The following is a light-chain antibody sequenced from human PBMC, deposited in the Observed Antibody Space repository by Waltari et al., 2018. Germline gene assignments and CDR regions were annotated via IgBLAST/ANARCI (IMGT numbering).Light chain of an antibody. CDR1: QNIAGT. CDR3: QQYNDWPYT. Sequence: EIVMTQSPSTLAVSPGERATLSCRASQNIAGTLAWFQQKPGQAPRFLIYGTSTGATDIPARFSGSGSGTEYTLTISSLQSEDFGVYYCQQYNDWPYTFGQGTKLEIK. J-gene: IGKJ2*01. CDR2: GTS. V-gene: IGKV3-15*01.